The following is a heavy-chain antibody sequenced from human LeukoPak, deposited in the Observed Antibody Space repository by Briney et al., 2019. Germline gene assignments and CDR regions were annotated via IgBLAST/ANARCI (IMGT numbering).Heavy chain of an antibody. CDR1: GFAFSDYY. CDR3: ARGESIFGVLTPLDY. CDR2: ITSGGSTI. J-gene: IGHJ4*02. V-gene: IGHV3-11*04. Sequence: KPGGSLRLSCAASGFAFSDYYMSWIRQAPGKGLEWVSYITSGGSTIYYADSVKGRFTISRDNARNSLYLQMNSLRAEDTAVYYCARGESIFGVLTPLDYWGQGALVTVSS. D-gene: IGHD3-3*01.